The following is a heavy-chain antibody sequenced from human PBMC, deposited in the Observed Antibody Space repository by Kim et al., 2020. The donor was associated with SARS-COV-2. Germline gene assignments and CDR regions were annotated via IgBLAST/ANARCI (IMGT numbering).Heavy chain of an antibody. V-gene: IGHV3-72*01. J-gene: IGHJ4*02. CDR2: ARNKAYSYST. D-gene: IGHD2-15*01. CDR1: GFTFSDHF. CDR3: VIGPHCSGGSCYPPRFDY. Sequence: GGSLRLSCAASGFTFSDHFMDWVRQAPGKGLEWVGRARNKAYSYSTEYAASVRGRFTISRDDSKSSLYLQMNSLNTEDTAVYYCVIGPHCSGGSCYPPRFDYWGQGTLVTVSA.